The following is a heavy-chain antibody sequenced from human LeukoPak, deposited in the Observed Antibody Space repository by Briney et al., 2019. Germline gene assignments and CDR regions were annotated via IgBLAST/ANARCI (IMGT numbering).Heavy chain of an antibody. CDR3: AKDTGSGYDYFSYYSDY. Sequence: PGGSLRLSCAASGFTFSSYSMNWVRQAPGKGLEWVSSISSSSSYIYYADSVKGRFTISRDNAKNSLYLQMNSLRAEDTAVYYCAKDTGSGYDYFSYYSDYWGQGTLVTVSS. J-gene: IGHJ4*02. CDR1: GFTFSSYS. D-gene: IGHD5-12*01. CDR2: ISSSSSYI. V-gene: IGHV3-21*04.